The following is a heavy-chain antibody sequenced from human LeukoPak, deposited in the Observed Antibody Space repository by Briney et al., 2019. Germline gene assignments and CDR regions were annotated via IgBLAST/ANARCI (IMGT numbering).Heavy chain of an antibody. CDR1: GYTFTCYY. CDR3: ARGGSYRFARGDY. CDR2: INPNSGGT. D-gene: IGHD1-26*01. Sequence: ASVKVSCKASGYTFTCYYMHWVRQAPGQGLEWMGWINPNSGGTNYAQKFQGRVTMTRDTSISTAYMELSRLRSDDTAVYYCARGGSYRFARGDYWGQGTLVTVSS. V-gene: IGHV1-2*02. J-gene: IGHJ4*02.